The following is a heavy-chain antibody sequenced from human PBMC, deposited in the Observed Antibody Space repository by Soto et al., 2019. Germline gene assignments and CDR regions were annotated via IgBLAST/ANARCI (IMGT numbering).Heavy chain of an antibody. CDR1: GGSFSGYY. CDR2: INHSGST. D-gene: IGHD3-3*01. Sequence: PSETLSLTCAAYGGSFSGYYWSWIRQPQGKGLEWIGEINHSGSTNYNPSLKSRVTISVDTSKNQFSLKLSSVTAADTAVYYCARSRRWSGYIGYYGMDGWGQGTTVTV. CDR3: ARSRRWSGYIGYYGMDG. V-gene: IGHV4-34*01. J-gene: IGHJ6*02.